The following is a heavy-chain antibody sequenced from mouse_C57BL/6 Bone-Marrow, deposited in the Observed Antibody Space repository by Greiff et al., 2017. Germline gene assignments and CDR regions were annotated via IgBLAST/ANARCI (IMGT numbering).Heavy chain of an antibody. CDR3: ALHPSFDV. CDR1: GFNIKDDY. CDR2: IDPENGDT. Sequence: VQLQQSGAELVRPGASVKLSCTASGFNIKDDYMHWVKQRPEQGLEWIGWIDPENGDTEYASKFQGKATITAATSSNTAYLQLSSLTSEDTAIYYCALHPSFDVWGTGTTVTVSS. J-gene: IGHJ1*03. V-gene: IGHV14-4*01.